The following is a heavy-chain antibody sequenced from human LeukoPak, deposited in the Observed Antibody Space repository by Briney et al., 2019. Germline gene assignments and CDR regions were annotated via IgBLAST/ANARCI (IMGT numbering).Heavy chain of an antibody. CDR3: AKSITLKSGSIIDY. Sequence: GGSLRLSCAASGFTFSSYAMSWVRQAPGKGLEWVSAISGSGSSTYYADSVKGRFTISRDDSKNTLYLQMNSLRAEDTAVYYCAKSITLKSGSIIDYWGQGTLVTVSS. CDR2: ISGSGSST. J-gene: IGHJ4*02. D-gene: IGHD3-16*01. V-gene: IGHV3-23*01. CDR1: GFTFSSYA.